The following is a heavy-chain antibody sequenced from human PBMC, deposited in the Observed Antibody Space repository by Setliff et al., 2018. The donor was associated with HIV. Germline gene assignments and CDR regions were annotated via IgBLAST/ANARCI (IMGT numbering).Heavy chain of an antibody. V-gene: IGHV3-48*04. CDR3: ARDYLYYNLYNGSPVYGMDV. CDR2: ISSSGDSV. Sequence: GGSLRLSCAASGFPFSNYCMNWVRQAPGKGLQWLSYISSSGDSVYGDSMKGRITISRDNSKNSLYLQMNSLRVEDTAVYYCARDYLYYNLYNGSPVYGMDVWGQGTTVTVSS. J-gene: IGHJ6*02. CDR1: GFPFSNYC. D-gene: IGHD3-3*01.